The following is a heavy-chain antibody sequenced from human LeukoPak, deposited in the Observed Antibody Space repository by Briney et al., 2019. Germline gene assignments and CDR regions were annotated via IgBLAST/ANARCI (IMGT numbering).Heavy chain of an antibody. CDR1: GFTFDDYA. Sequence: PGGSLRLSCAASGFTFDDYAMHWVRQAPGKGLEWVSLISGDGGSTYYADSVKGRFTISRDNSKNSLYLQMNSLRTEDTALYYCARLSPDYYDSSGNYYWGDYWGQGTLVTVSS. J-gene: IGHJ4*02. D-gene: IGHD3-22*01. CDR3: ARLSPDYYDSSGNYYWGDY. CDR2: ISGDGGST. V-gene: IGHV3-43*02.